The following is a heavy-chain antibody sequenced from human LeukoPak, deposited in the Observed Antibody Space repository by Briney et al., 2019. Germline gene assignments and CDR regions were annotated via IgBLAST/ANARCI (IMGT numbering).Heavy chain of an antibody. CDR1: GVSISSGGYY. CDR2: IYYSGST. Sequence: SGSLSLTCTVSGVSISSGGYYWSCIRQHPEKGLEWIGYIYYSGSTYFNPSLKSRVTISVDTSKNQFSLKLSSVTAADTAVYYCARGTAVAGLLGYWGQGTLVTVSS. J-gene: IGHJ4*02. V-gene: IGHV4-31*03. CDR3: ARGTAVAGLLGY. D-gene: IGHD6-19*01.